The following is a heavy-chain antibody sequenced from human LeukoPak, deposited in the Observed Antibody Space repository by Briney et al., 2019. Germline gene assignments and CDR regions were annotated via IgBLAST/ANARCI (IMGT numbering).Heavy chain of an antibody. D-gene: IGHD3-22*01. CDR3: ATDYWYDSLGYDDPFDI. J-gene: IGHJ3*02. CDR2: IYPGDSDT. Sequence: RGESLKISCKGSGSTFSSYWIGGVRQLPGKGLEWMGIIYPGDSDTRYSPPFQGQVTLSVDKSINTAYLQWSSLRASDTAMYYCATDYWYDSLGYDDPFDIWGQGTKVIVSS. V-gene: IGHV5-51*01. CDR1: GSTFSSYW.